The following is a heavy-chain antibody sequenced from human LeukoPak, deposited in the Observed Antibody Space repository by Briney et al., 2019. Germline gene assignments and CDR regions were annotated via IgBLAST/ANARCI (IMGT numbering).Heavy chain of an antibody. V-gene: IGHV1-69*13. CDR1: GGTFNSYA. Sequence: SVKVSCKASGGTFNSYAISWVRQAPGQGLEWMGGIIPIFGTANYAQKFQGRVTITADESTSTAYMELSSLRSEDTAVYYCARGGEQLVISWFDPWGQGTLVTVSS. J-gene: IGHJ5*02. CDR3: ARGGEQLVISWFDP. D-gene: IGHD6-6*01. CDR2: IIPIFGTA.